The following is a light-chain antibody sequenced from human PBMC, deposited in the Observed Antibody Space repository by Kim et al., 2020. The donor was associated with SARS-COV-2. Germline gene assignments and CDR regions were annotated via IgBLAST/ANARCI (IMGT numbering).Light chain of an antibody. CDR1: QGIRNH. CDR3: QHSNSYPIT. J-gene: IGKJ4*02. CDR2: GAS. Sequence: AYVGDRVTSNCRASQGIRNHVAGYQQKPGKAPKLMIYGASTWQSGVPSRFSGSGSATEFTLTVSSLQPEDFATYYCQHSNSYPITVGGGTKVDIK. V-gene: IGKV1-9*01.